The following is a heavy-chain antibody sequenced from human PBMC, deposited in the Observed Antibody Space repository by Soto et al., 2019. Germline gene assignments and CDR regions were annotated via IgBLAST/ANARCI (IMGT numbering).Heavy chain of an antibody. CDR3: ARDRGYDFKGGMDV. Sequence: EVQLVESGGGLVQPGGSLRLSCAASGFTFSSYDMHWVRQATGKGLEWVSAIGTAGDTYYPGSVKGRFTISRENAKNSFYLQMNSLRAEDTAVYYCARDRGYDFKGGMDVWGQGTTVTVSS. D-gene: IGHD5-12*01. J-gene: IGHJ6*02. CDR2: IGTAGDT. V-gene: IGHV3-13*01. CDR1: GFTFSSYD.